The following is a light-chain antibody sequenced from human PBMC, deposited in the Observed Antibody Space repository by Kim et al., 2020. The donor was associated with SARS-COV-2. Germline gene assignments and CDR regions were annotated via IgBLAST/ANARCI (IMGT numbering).Light chain of an antibody. Sequence: GSVGDRVTFSCRASRRVGTYLISYQQSPGKVPKLLSHDAYHLQGGVPSRFSGSGSGTDFTLTINNLQPEDSAVYYCQHANTLPPTFGGGTKVDIK. CDR3: QHANTLPPT. CDR1: RRVGTY. CDR2: DAY. J-gene: IGKJ4*01. V-gene: IGKV1-12*01.